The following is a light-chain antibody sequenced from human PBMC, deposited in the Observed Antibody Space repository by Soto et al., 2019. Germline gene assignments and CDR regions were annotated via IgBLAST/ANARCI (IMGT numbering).Light chain of an antibody. J-gene: IGKJ5*01. CDR1: QSVYSS. CDR3: QQYDDWPIT. Sequence: ETVMTQSPATLSVSPGERATLSCRASQSVYSSLAWYQQKPGQAPRLLIYGASTRATGIPARFSGSGSGTEFTLTSSRLQSEDFAIYYCQQYDDWPITFGQGTRLEIK. CDR2: GAS. V-gene: IGKV3-15*01.